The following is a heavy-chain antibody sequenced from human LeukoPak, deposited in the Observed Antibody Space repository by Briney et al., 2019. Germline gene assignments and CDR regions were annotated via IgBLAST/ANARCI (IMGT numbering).Heavy chain of an antibody. Sequence: GGSLRLSCAASGFTFSSYSINWVRQAPGKGLEWVSYISDSSTIYYADSVKGRFTVSRDNAKNSLYLQMNSLRAEDTAVYYCAKDPDSSFDYWGQGTLVTVSS. CDR2: ISDSSTI. V-gene: IGHV3-48*01. D-gene: IGHD3-22*01. CDR1: GFTFSSYS. J-gene: IGHJ4*02. CDR3: AKDPDSSFDY.